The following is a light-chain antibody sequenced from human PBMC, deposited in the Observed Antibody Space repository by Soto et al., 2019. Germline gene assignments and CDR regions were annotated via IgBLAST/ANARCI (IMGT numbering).Light chain of an antibody. CDR3: QVWESSTDHYV. Sequence: SYELTQPPSVSVAPGQTARITCEGDSLGSKSVYWYQQRPGQAPILVVFDDSDRPSGIHEQFSGSKSGNTATLTFSGVEAGDEADYYCQVWESSTDHYVFGTGTKLTVL. CDR1: SLGSKS. V-gene: IGLV3-21*02. CDR2: DDS. J-gene: IGLJ1*01.